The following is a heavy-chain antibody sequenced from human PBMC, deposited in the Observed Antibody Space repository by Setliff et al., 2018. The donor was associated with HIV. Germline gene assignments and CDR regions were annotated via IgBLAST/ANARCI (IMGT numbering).Heavy chain of an antibody. V-gene: IGHV4-34*01. CDR3: VRGGDSSSWYWGRWFDP. D-gene: IGHD6-13*01. Sequence: LSLTCAVYGESLSGYYWSWIRQPPGKGLEWVGEINHSRATNCNPSLQSRLTVSVDTSKNQFSLKLSSVTAADTAMYYCVRGGDSSSWYWGRWFDPWGQGTLVTVSS. CDR2: INHSRAT. CDR1: GESLSGYY. J-gene: IGHJ5*02.